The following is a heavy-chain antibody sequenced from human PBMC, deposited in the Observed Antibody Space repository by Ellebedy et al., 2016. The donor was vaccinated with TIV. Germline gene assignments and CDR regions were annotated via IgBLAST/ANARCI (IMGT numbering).Heavy chain of an antibody. Sequence: SETLSLTCSVSGSLSTFYWSWIRQPPGKGLAWIGHVYHSGSTSYNPSLRSRVTLSVDSFKNQFSLKLDSLTAADTAVYYCARDSKKGWAFDIWGQGTMVTVSS. CDR2: VYHSGST. J-gene: IGHJ3*02. CDR1: GSLSTFY. V-gene: IGHV4-59*12. CDR3: ARDSKKGWAFDI.